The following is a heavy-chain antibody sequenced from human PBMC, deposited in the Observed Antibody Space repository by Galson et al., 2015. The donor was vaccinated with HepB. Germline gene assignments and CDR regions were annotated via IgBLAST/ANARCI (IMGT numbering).Heavy chain of an antibody. CDR2: LGCDSGSA. CDR3: AKAQCMRCNNVSPRRHFDY. CDR1: GFTFNNYA. V-gene: IGHV3-23*01. Sequence: SLRLSCAASGFTFNNYAMNWVRQAPGKGLEWVSSLGCDSGSAYYADSVRGRFTISRDNSKNTLYLQMSSLRAEDTAVYYCAKAQCMRCNNVSPRRHFDYWGQGTLVTVSS. J-gene: IGHJ4*02. D-gene: IGHD2-8*01.